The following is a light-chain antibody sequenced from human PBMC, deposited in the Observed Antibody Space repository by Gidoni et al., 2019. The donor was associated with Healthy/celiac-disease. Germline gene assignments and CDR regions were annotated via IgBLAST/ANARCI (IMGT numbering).Light chain of an antibody. CDR2: GAS. V-gene: IGKV3-15*01. CDR1: QSVSSN. J-gene: IGKJ4*01. CDR3: QQYNNWLALT. Sequence: EIVMKQSTATLSVSPGERATLSCRASQSVSSNLAWYQQKPGQAPRLLIYGASTRATGIPARFSGSGSGTEFTLTISSLQSEDFAVYYCQQYNNWLALTFXGXTKVEIK.